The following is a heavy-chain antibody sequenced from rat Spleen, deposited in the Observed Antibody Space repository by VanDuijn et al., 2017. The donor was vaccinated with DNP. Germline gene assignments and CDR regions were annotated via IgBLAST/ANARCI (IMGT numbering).Heavy chain of an antibody. J-gene: IGHJ1*01. Sequence: QVQLRQSGAEPAKPGSSVKISCKASGYTFTSYYVSWIKQTTGQGLDYIGYIDAGSGSTNYNEKFRGKATLTVDKSSSTAFLQLSSLTPDDSAVYYCASSNWEYYWYFDFWGPGTMVTVSS. D-gene: IGHD5-1*01. V-gene: IGHV1-43*01. CDR2: IDAGSGST. CDR1: GYTFTSYY. CDR3: ASSNWEYYWYFDF.